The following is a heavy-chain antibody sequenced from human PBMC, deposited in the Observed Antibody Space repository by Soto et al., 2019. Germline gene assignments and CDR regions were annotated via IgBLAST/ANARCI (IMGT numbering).Heavy chain of an antibody. CDR3: ALPXYYDSSGYSSHYNWFDP. V-gene: IGHV1-69*13. CDR1: GGTFSSYA. D-gene: IGHD3-22*01. CDR2: IIPIFGTA. Sequence: GASVKVSCKASGGTFSSYAISWVRQAPGQGLEWMGGIIPIFGTANYAQKFQGRVTITADESTSTAYMELSSLRSEDTAVYYCALPXYYDSSGYSSHYNWFDPWGQGTLVTVSS. J-gene: IGHJ5*02.